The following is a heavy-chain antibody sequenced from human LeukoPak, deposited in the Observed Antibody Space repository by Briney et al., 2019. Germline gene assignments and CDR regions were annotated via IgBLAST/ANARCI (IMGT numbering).Heavy chain of an antibody. CDR1: GGSFSGYY. CDR3: ARAYGPNYFDY. J-gene: IGHJ4*02. Sequence: PSETLFLTCAVYGGSFSGYYWSWIRQPPGKGLEWIGEINHSGSTNYNPFLKSRVTISVDTSKNQFSLKLSSVTAADTAVYYCARAYGPNYFDYWGQGTLVTVSS. D-gene: IGHD3-10*01. CDR2: INHSGST. V-gene: IGHV4-34*01.